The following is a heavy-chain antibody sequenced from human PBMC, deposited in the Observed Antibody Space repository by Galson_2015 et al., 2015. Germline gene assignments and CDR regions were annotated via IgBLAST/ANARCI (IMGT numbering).Heavy chain of an antibody. CDR3: AAGPIAVSGTPDY. CDR2: IYHSRST. V-gene: IGHV4-4*02. CDR1: GGSISSRNW. D-gene: IGHD6-19*01. Sequence: ATLSLTCAVSGGSISSRNWWSWVRQPPGKGLEWIGEIYHSRSTNYNPSLKSRVTISVDKSKNQFSLRLTSVTAADTAVYYCAAGPIAVSGTPDYWGQGTLVTVSS. J-gene: IGHJ4*02.